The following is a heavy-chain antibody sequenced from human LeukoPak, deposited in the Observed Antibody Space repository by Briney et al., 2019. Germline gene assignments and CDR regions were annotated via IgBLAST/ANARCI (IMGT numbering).Heavy chain of an antibody. D-gene: IGHD2-2*01. J-gene: IGHJ6*04. V-gene: IGHV4-34*01. CDR2: INHSGST. Sequence: SDTLSLTCALYGGSFSGQYWSWIRQPPGKGLEWIGEINHSGSTNYNPSLKSRVTISVDTSKNHFSRKLSSVAAADTAVYYCARAFIVVVPAAMWGFYYCGMDVWGKGTTVTVSS. CDR3: ARAFIVVVPAAMWGFYYCGMDV. CDR1: GGSFSGQY.